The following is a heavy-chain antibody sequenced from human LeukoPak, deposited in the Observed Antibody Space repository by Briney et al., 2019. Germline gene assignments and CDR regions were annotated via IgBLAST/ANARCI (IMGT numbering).Heavy chain of an antibody. CDR1: GFTFSSYG. J-gene: IGHJ4*02. V-gene: IGHV3-74*01. CDR2: INRDGSST. Sequence: GGSLRLSCAAPGFTFSSYGMHWVRQAPGKGLVWVSRINRDGSSTSYADSVKGRFTISRDNAKNTLYLQMNSLRAVDTAVYYCAGGYSSCWWLLDQWGEGPLVSVS. D-gene: IGHD6-19*01. CDR3: AGGYSSCWWLLDQ.